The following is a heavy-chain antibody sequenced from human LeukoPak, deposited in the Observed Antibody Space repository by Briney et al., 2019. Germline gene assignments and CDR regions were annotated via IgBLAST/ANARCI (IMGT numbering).Heavy chain of an antibody. CDR3: ARGRDYYDSSGYYYEGTVVDY. CDR1: GGSISSYY. V-gene: IGHV4-59*01. CDR2: IYYSGST. Sequence: SETLSLTCTVSGGSISSYYWSWIRQPPGKGLEWIGYIYYSGSTNYNPSLKSRVTISVDTSKNQFSLKLSSVTAADTAVYYCARGRDYYDSSGYYYEGTVVDYWGQGTLVTVSS. J-gene: IGHJ4*02. D-gene: IGHD3-22*01.